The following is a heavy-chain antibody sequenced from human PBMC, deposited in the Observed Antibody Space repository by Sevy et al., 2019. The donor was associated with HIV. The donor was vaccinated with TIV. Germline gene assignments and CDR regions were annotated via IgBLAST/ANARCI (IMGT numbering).Heavy chain of an antibody. CDR1: GFTFSSYW. Sequence: GGSLRLSCAASGFTFSSYWMSWVRQAPGKGLEWVATMKEDGSEKYYVDSVKGRFTISRDNAKNSLYVQMNSLRAEETAVYYCVREGLGGFSYSLDCWGQGTLVTVSS. CDR3: VREGLGGFSYSLDC. CDR2: MKEDGSEK. D-gene: IGHD5-18*01. J-gene: IGHJ4*02. V-gene: IGHV3-7*01.